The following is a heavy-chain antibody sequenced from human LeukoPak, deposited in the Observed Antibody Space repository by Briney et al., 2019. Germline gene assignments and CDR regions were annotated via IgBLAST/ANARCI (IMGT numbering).Heavy chain of an antibody. CDR1: RGSISSYY. Sequence: SKTLSLTCTVSRGSISSYYWNWIRQPPGKGLEWIGYMYYSGNINYNPSLKSRVTISIDTSKSQFSLKLTSVTAADTAVYYCARDSGYCSGGSCPLKFWGQGTPVTVSS. J-gene: IGHJ4*02. CDR3: ARDSGYCSGGSCPLKF. V-gene: IGHV4-59*01. CDR2: MYYSGNI. D-gene: IGHD2-15*01.